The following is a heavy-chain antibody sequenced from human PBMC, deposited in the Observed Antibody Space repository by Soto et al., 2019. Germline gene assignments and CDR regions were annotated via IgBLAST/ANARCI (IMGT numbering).Heavy chain of an antibody. D-gene: IGHD3-22*01. Sequence: SETLSLTCSVSGGSMSSGAYYWNWIRQHPVKGLEWIAYIYHTGSTYYNPSLRSRTTISVDTSENQFSLKLTSVTDADTAVYYCASSYSGYLDNWGQGTLVTVSS. CDR2: IYHTGST. V-gene: IGHV4-31*03. CDR1: GGSMSSGAYY. CDR3: ASSYSGYLDN. J-gene: IGHJ4*02.